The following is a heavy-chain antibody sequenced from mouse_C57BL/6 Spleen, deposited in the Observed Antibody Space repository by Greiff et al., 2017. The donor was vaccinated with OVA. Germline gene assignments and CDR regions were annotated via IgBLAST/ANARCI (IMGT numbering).Heavy chain of an antibody. CDR3: FYYDYDYAMDY. CDR1: GYTFTSYW. D-gene: IGHD2-4*01. V-gene: IGHV1-61*01. CDR2: IYPSDSET. Sequence: QVQLQQPGAELVRPGSSVKLSCKASGYTFTSYWMDWVKQRPGQGLEWIGNIYPSDSETHYNQKFKDKATLTVDKSSSTAYMQLSSLTSEDSAVYYCFYYDYDYAMDYWGQGTSVTVSS. J-gene: IGHJ4*01.